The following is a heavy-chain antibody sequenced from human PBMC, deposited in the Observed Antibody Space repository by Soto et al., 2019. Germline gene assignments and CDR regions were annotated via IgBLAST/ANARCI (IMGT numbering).Heavy chain of an antibody. Sequence: PGGSLRLSCAASGFTFSSYGMHWVRQAPGKGLEWVAVIWYDGSNKYYAVSVKGRFTISRDNSKNTLYLQMNSLRAEDTAVYYCAREPTARYYDSSGPFDYWGQGTLITVSS. CDR1: GFTFSSYG. CDR3: AREPTARYYDSSGPFDY. V-gene: IGHV3-33*01. CDR2: IWYDGSNK. D-gene: IGHD3-22*01. J-gene: IGHJ4*02.